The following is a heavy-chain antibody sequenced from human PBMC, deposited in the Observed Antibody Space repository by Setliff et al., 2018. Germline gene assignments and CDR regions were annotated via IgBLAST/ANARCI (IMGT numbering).Heavy chain of an antibody. CDR2: IIPNFGTT. Sequence: SVKVSCKASGGMFRSYGISWVRQAPGQGLEWMGGIIPNFGTTSYAQKFQGRVTITTDESTNTAYMELSSLRSDDTAVFYCAREVVVVKSAINYYYYMDVWGKGTTVTVSS. V-gene: IGHV1-69*05. D-gene: IGHD2-2*01. CDR1: GGMFRSYG. CDR3: AREVVVVKSAINYYYYMDV. J-gene: IGHJ6*03.